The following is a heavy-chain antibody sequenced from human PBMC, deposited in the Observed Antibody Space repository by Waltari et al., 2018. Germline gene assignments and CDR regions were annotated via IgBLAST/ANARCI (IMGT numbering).Heavy chain of an antibody. CDR1: GVSFNAHY. Sequence: QVQLQQWGAGLLKSSETLSLTCAVYGVSFNAHYWSWIRQSPGKGMEWIGESNHRGNTYYNPYLKGRVTVSVDTSKNQFSLRLHSMTAADTAVYYCARKIFFYGSGTSGFDPWGQGTQVIVSS. J-gene: IGHJ5*02. V-gene: IGHV4-34*01. CDR2: SNHRGNT. D-gene: IGHD3-10*01. CDR3: ARKIFFYGSGTSGFDP.